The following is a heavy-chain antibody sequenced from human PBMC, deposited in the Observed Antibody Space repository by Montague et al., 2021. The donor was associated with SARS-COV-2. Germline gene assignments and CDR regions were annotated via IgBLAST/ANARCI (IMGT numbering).Heavy chain of an antibody. J-gene: IGHJ6*02. CDR3: ARDTRITMLVVVNRYGMDV. Sequence: SETLSLTCIVSGGSVSSGSYYWSWVRQPPGKGLEWIGSIYYSGSTYYNPSLKSRVTISVVTSKNQFSLKLSSVTAADTAVYYCARDTRITMLVVVNRYGMDVWGQGTTVTVSS. CDR1: GGSVSSGSYY. V-gene: IGHV4-39*07. D-gene: IGHD3-22*01. CDR2: IYYSGST.